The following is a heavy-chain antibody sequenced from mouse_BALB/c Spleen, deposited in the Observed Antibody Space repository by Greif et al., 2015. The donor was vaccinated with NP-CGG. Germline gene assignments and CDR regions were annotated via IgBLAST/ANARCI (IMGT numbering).Heavy chain of an antibody. J-gene: IGHJ2*01. CDR3: ARLDGYYLDS. CDR2: ISKGGGRP. D-gene: IGHD2-3*01. V-gene: IGHV5-12-2*01. CDR1: GLAGSSSP. Sequence: EEKVVEKGGGLVQRGGSRKLSCAASGLAGSSSPLSWVRKTPEKRLEWVHNISKGGGRPSSPDTVPGRFPISRDNAKNTLYLQMSILMSEPSSMYYCARLDGYYLDSSLQGTTLPLSS.